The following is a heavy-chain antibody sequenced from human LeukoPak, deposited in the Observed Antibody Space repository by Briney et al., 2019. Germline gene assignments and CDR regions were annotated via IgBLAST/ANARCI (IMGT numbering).Heavy chain of an antibody. J-gene: IGHJ4*02. Sequence: PGGSLRLSCAASGFTFSSYEMNWVRQAPGKGLEWVSYISSSGSTIYYADSVKGRFTISRDNAKNSLYLQMNSLRAEDTAVYYCAREDLSGYGEIDYWGQGTLVTVSS. CDR2: ISSSGSTI. V-gene: IGHV3-48*03. CDR1: GFTFSSYE. D-gene: IGHD5-12*01. CDR3: AREDLSGYGEIDY.